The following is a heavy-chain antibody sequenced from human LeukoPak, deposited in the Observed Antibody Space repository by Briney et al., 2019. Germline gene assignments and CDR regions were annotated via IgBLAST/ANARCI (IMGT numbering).Heavy chain of an antibody. CDR3: ARGQRLVSVHFDY. Sequence: GGSLRLSCAASGFTFSSYWMSWVRQAPGKGLEWVANIKQDGSEKYYVDSVKGRFTISRDNAKNSLYLQMNSLRAEDTAVYYCARGQRLVSVHFDYWGQGTLVTVSS. CDR2: IKQDGSEK. J-gene: IGHJ4*02. CDR1: GFTFSSYW. V-gene: IGHV3-7*01. D-gene: IGHD6-13*01.